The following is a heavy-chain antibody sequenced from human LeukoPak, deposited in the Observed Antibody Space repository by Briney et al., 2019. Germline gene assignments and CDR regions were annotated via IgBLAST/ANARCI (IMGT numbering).Heavy chain of an antibody. CDR2: IIPIINMA. CDR3: ARDERRDFDF. CDR1: GDTLSSFT. V-gene: IGHV1-69*04. Sequence: ASVKVSCKASGDTLSSFTISWLRQAPGQGLEWMGRIIPIINMATYAQKFQGRVTITADKSTSTVHLEVISLRSEDTAVYYCARDERRDFDFWSQGTLVTVSS. J-gene: IGHJ4*02.